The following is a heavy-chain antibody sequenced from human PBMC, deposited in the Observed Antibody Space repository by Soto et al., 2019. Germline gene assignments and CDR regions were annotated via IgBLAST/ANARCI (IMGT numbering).Heavy chain of an antibody. CDR1: GYTFTSYG. CDR3: ARDLEVYYDFWSGPDY. D-gene: IGHD3-3*01. V-gene: IGHV1-18*01. Sequence: ALVKVSCKASGYTFTSYGISWVRQAPGQGLEWMGWISAYNGNTNYAQKLQGRVTMTTDTSTSTAYMELRSLRSDDTAVYYCARDLEVYYDFWSGPDYWGQGTLVTVSS. CDR2: ISAYNGNT. J-gene: IGHJ4*02.